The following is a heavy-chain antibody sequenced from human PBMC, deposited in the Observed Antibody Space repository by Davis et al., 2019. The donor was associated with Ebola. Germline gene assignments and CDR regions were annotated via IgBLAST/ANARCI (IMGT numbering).Heavy chain of an antibody. D-gene: IGHD4-11*01. V-gene: IGHV3-30*18. CDR3: AKDPSNYYYYYGMDV. CDR1: GFTFSSYG. CDR2: ISYDGIYK. Sequence: GESLKISCAASGFTFSSYGMHWVRQAPGKGLEWVAVISYDGIYKYYADSVKGRFSISRENSKNTLHLQMNSLRGEDTAVYYCAKDPSNYYYYYGMDVWGQGTTVTVSS. J-gene: IGHJ6*02.